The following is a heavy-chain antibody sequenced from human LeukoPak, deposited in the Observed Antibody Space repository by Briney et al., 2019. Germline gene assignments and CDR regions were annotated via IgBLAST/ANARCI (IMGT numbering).Heavy chain of an antibody. V-gene: IGHV4-59*01. D-gene: IGHD3/OR15-3a*01. J-gene: IGHJ4*02. CDR2: IYYSGST. CDR3: ARTIRDSYDLGYYFDY. CDR1: GGSISSYY. Sequence: SETLSLTCTVSGGSISSYYWSWVRRPPGKGLEWIGYIYYSGSTKYNPSLKSRGTISIDTSKNQFSLKLSSVTAADTAVYYCARTIRDSYDLGYYFDYWGQGALVTVSS.